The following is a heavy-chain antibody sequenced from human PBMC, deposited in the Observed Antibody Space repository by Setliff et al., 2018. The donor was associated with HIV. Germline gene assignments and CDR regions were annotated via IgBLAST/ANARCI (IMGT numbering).Heavy chain of an antibody. V-gene: IGHV1-18*01. CDR1: DYTFTSYG. D-gene: IGHD6-13*01. J-gene: IGHJ4*02. CDR3: ARDLSPIAAAGTSDY. Sequence: ASVKVSCKASDYTFTSYGINWVRQAPGQGLEWMGWISAYNGSTNYAQKFQGRVTMAKDTSTSTAYMELRSLRSDDTAVYYCARDLSPIAAAGTSDYWGQGTLVTVSS. CDR2: ISAYNGST.